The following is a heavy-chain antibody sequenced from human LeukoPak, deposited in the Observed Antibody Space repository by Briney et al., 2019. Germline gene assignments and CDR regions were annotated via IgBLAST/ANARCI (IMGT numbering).Heavy chain of an antibody. CDR1: GDSISSYY. V-gene: IGHV4-30-4*08. Sequence: SETLSLTCSVSGDSISSYYWSWIRQPPGKGLEWIGYIYYSGSTYYNPSLKSRVTISVDTSKNQFSLKLSSVTAADTAVYYCARDRDQEGSDYWGQGTLVTVSS. J-gene: IGHJ4*02. CDR2: IYYSGST. CDR3: ARDRDQEGSDY. D-gene: IGHD2-2*01.